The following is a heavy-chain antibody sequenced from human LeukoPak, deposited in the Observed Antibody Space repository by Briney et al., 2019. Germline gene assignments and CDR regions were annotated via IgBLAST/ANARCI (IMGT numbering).Heavy chain of an antibody. J-gene: IGHJ3*02. CDR3: ARTHYERSGYFPDAFDT. CDR2: ISASGSRT. D-gene: IGHD3-22*01. V-gene: IGHV3-23*01. CDR1: GLTFGSYA. Sequence: SGGSLRLSCAASGLTFGSYAMNWVRQAPGKGLEWVSSISASGSRTYYTDSVKGRFTFSRDNSKDTLYLQMNSLRAEDTAVYYCARTHYERSGYFPDAFDTWGQGTMVTVSS.